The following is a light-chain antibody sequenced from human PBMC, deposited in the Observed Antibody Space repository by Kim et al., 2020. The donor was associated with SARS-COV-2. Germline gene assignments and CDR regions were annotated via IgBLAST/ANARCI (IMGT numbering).Light chain of an antibody. V-gene: IGKV1-27*01. J-gene: IGKJ1*01. CDR1: QGISNY. CDR3: QKYNSAPPWT. Sequence: SVGDRVTITCRASQGISNYLAWYQQKPGKVPKLLIYAASTLQSGVPSRFSGSGSGTDFTLTISSLQPEDVATYYCQKYNSAPPWTFGQGTKVDIK. CDR2: AAS.